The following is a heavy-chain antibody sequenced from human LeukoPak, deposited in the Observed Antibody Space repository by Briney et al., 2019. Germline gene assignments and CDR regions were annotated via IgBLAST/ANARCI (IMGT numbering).Heavy chain of an antibody. CDR1: GFTFSSYS. D-gene: IGHD3-3*01. V-gene: IGHV3-21*01. J-gene: IGHJ3*02. CDR3: ARDVSEYDAFDI. Sequence: GGSLRLSCAASGFTFSSYSMNWVRQAPGKGLEWVSSISSSSSYIYYADSVKGRFTISRDNAKNSLYLQMNSLRAEDTAVYYCARDVSEYDAFDIWGQGTMVTVSS. CDR2: ISSSSSYI.